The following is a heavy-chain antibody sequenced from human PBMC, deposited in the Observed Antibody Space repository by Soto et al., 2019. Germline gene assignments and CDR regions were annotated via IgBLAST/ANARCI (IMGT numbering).Heavy chain of an antibody. Sequence: GGSLRLSCAASGFTFSSYAMSWVRQAPGKGLEWVSAISGSGGSTYYADSVKGRFTISRDNSKNTLYPQMNSLRAEDTAVYYCAKLVGSGYYSDAFDIWGQGTMGTVSS. CDR1: GFTFSSYA. CDR3: AKLVGSGYYSDAFDI. V-gene: IGHV3-23*01. D-gene: IGHD3-22*01. CDR2: ISGSGGST. J-gene: IGHJ3*02.